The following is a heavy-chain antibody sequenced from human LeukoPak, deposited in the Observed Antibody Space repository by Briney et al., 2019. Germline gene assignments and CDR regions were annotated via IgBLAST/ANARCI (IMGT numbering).Heavy chain of an antibody. CDR2: IYYSGST. CDR3: ARGRAANTAMVTLFFDY. D-gene: IGHD5-18*01. J-gene: IGHJ4*02. CDR1: GGSISSHY. V-gene: IGHV4-59*11. Sequence: SETLSLTCTVSGGSISSHYWSWIRQPPGKGPEWIGYIYYSGSTYYNPSLKSRVTISVDTSKNQFSLKLSSVTAADTAVYYCARGRAANTAMVTLFFDYWGQGTLVTVSS.